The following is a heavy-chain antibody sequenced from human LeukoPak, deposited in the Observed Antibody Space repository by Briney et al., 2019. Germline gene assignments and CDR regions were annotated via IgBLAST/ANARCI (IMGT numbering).Heavy chain of an antibody. CDR3: ARSGRYCSSTSCLKRTYYFDY. Sequence: GASVKVSCKASGYTFTSYGISWVRQAPGQGLEWMGWISAYNGNTNYAQKLQGRVTMTTDTSTSTAYMELRSLRSDDTAVYYCARSGRYCSSTSCLKRTYYFDYWGQGTLVTASS. V-gene: IGHV1-18*01. J-gene: IGHJ4*02. CDR1: GYTFTSYG. CDR2: ISAYNGNT. D-gene: IGHD2-2*01.